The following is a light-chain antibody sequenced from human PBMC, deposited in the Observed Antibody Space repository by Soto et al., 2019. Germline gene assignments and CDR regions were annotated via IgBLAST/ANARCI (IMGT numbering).Light chain of an antibody. V-gene: IGKV3-20*01. J-gene: IGKJ3*01. Sequence: EIVLTQSPGTLSLSPGERATLSCRASQSVSSSYLAGYQQKPGQAPRLLIYGASSRATGIPDRFSCSGSGKDFTLTISRLEPEAFAVYYFQQDGSSPIFTFGPATKVDIK. CDR1: QSVSSSY. CDR3: QQDGSSPIFT. CDR2: GAS.